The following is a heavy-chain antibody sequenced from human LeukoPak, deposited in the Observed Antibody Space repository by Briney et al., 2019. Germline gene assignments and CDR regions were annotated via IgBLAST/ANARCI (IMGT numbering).Heavy chain of an antibody. Sequence: SETLSLTCAVYGGSFSGYYWSWIRQPPGKGLEWIGEINHSGSTNYNPSLKSRVTISVDTSKNQFSLKLSSVTAADTAVYYCASRLFYHFDYWGQGTLVSVSS. V-gene: IGHV4-34*01. CDR3: ASRLFYHFDY. CDR2: INHSGST. CDR1: GGSFSGYY. D-gene: IGHD2/OR15-2a*01. J-gene: IGHJ4*02.